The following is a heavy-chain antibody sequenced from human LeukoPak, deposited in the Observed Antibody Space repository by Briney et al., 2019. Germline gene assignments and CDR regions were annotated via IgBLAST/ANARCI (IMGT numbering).Heavy chain of an antibody. CDR1: GFTFSSYD. V-gene: IGHV3-13*01. D-gene: IGHD3-10*01. J-gene: IGHJ6*02. CDR2: IGTAGDT. Sequence: GGSLRLSCAASGFTFSSYDMHWVRQATGKGLEWVSAIGTAGDTYYPGSVKGRFTISRENAKNSLYLQMNSLRAGDTAVYYCAIGRRYYGSGSYDDYYYYGMDVWGQGTTVTVSS. CDR3: AIGRRYYGSGSYDDYYYYGMDV.